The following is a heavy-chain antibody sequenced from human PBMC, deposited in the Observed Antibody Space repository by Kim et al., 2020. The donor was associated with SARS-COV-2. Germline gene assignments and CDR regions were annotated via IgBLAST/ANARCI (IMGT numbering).Heavy chain of an antibody. CDR1: GFTFSNAW. CDR2: IKSKTDGGTT. J-gene: IGHJ4*02. Sequence: GGSLRLSCAASGFTFSNAWMSWVRQAPGKGLEWVGRIKSKTDGGTTDYAAPVKGRFTISRDDSKNTLYLQMNSLKTEDTAVYYCTTDLGGRDGYNYNSEYFDYWGQGTLVTVSS. D-gene: IGHD5-12*01. CDR3: TTDLGGRDGYNYNSEYFDY. V-gene: IGHV3-15*01.